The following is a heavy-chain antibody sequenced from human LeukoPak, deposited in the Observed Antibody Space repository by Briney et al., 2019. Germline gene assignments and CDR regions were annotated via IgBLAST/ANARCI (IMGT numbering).Heavy chain of an antibody. J-gene: IGHJ4*01. V-gene: IGHV3-7*04. Sequence: GGSLRLSCVASGFPFSSYWMTWVRQAPGKGLEWVANIKQDGSKKSYVDSVKGRFTISRDNAKNSLYLQMNSLGAEDTAIYYCTRVGYIDEGIDYWGHGTLVTVSS. D-gene: IGHD5-24*01. CDR3: TRVGYIDEGIDY. CDR2: IKQDGSKK. CDR1: GFPFSSYW.